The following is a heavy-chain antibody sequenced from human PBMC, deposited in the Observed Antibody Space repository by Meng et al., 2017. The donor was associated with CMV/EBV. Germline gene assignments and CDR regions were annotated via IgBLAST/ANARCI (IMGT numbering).Heavy chain of an antibody. CDR2: IIPVFETA. Sequence: QVQLVQSPAEVKTPGSSVKVSCKTSGGTFSTFAISWVRQAPGEGLEWMGGIIPVFETANYAERFQDRVTITADDSTTTAYMELSSLRADDTALYFCARGGDSWYSDYWGQGTLVTVSS. CDR1: GGTFSTFA. D-gene: IGHD1-26*01. CDR3: ARGGDSWYSDY. V-gene: IGHV1-69*12. J-gene: IGHJ4*02.